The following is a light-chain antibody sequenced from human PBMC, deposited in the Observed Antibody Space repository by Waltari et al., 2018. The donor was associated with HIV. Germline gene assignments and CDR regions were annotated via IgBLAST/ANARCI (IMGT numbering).Light chain of an antibody. CDR1: NSNVGNNF. J-gene: IGLJ3*02. CDR3: ASWDDNLNHWV. Sequence: QSVLTQTPSASRAPGQRILMSCSGTNSNVGNNFVSWFQQVSGGAPKLVIYRNDQRPSGVPARFSAAKSGSTASLAIARLQSDDEAEYFWASWDDNLNHWVFGGGTKLTV. V-gene: IGLV1-44*01. CDR2: RND.